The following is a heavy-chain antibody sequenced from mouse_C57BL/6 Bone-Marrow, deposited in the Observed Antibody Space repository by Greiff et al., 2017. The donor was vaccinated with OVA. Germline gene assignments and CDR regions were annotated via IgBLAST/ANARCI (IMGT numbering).Heavy chain of an antibody. CDR3: VRHVSLTGAPMDY. D-gene: IGHD4-1*01. J-gene: IGHJ4*01. CDR1: GFSFNTYA. Sequence: GGGLVQPKGSLKLSCAASGFSFNTYAMNWVRQAPGKGLEWVARIRSKSNNYATYYADSVKDRFTISRDDSESMLYLQMNNVKTEDTAMYYCVRHVSLTGAPMDYWGQGTSVTVSS. CDR2: IRSKSNNYAT. V-gene: IGHV10-1*01.